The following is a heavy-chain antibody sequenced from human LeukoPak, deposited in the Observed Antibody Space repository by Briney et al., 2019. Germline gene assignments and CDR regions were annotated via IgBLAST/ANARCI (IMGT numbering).Heavy chain of an antibody. D-gene: IGHD4-17*01. CDR2: ISAYNGNT. J-gene: IGHJ6*02. V-gene: IGHV1-18*01. CDR3: ARARGLPGATVTSSRYYYYYGMDV. Sequence: ASVKVSCKASGYTFTSYGISWVRQAPGQGLEWMGWISAYNGNTNYAQKPQGRVTMTTDTSTSTAYMELRSLRSDDTAVYYCARARGLPGATVTSSRYYYYYGMDVWGQGTTVTVSS. CDR1: GYTFTSYG.